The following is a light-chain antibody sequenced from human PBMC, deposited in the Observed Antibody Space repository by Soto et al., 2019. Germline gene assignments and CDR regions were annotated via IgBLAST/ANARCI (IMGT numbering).Light chain of an antibody. CDR1: QGVGSY. Sequence: IRMTQSPSSLSASIGDRVTITCRASQGVGSYLAWYQQKPGKAPKVLIYAASTLQSGVPSRFSGSGSGTDFTLTIRSLQSEDLATYFCQQYYSYPLTFGGGTKVEIK. V-gene: IGKV1-8*01. CDR2: AAS. CDR3: QQYYSYPLT. J-gene: IGKJ4*01.